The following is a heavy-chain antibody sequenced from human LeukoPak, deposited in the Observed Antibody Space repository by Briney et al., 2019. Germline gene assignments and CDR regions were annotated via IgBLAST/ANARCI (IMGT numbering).Heavy chain of an antibody. CDR1: GFTFSSYS. D-gene: IGHD2-2*01. V-gene: IGHV3-23*01. CDR3: AKGSSTSRPYYFDY. J-gene: IGHJ4*02. Sequence: GGSLRLSCAASGFTFSSYSMNWVRQAPGKGLEWFSAITGSGDSTYYADSVKGRFTISRDNSKNTLYLQMNSLRAEDTAVYYCAKGSSTSRPYYFDYWGQGTLVTVSS. CDR2: ITGSGDST.